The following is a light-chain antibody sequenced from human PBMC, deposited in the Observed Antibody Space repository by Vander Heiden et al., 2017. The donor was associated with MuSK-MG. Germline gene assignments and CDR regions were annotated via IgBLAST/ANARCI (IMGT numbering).Light chain of an antibody. CDR1: RLGDRF. CDR2: QDT. CDR3: QAWDSRKYVV. V-gene: IGLV3-1*01. J-gene: IGLJ2*01. Sequence: SSDLTQPPSVSVSLGQTASIACSGDRLGDRFVWWDQLKAGQSPEMVIYQDTKRPSGIPERFSGSSTGNTATLTITGTQPVDEADYYCQAWDSRKYVVFGGGTKLTVL.